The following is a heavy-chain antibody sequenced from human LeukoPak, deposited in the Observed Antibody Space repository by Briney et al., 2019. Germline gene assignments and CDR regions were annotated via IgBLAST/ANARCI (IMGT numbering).Heavy chain of an antibody. Sequence: ASVKVSCKASGNTFTGYAVSWVRQAPGKGLEWMGWIGADNGNTNYAQKLQGRVTMTTDTSTSTAYMELRSLRSDDTAVYYCARGSSAWAHFDSWGQGTLVTVSS. V-gene: IGHV1-18*01. J-gene: IGHJ4*02. CDR2: IGADNGNT. D-gene: IGHD6-19*01. CDR3: ARGSSAWAHFDS. CDR1: GNTFTGYA.